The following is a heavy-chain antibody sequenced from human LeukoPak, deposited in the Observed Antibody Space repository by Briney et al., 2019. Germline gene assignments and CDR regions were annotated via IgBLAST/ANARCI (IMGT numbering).Heavy chain of an antibody. CDR1: GFSFSTYD. J-gene: IGHJ4*02. V-gene: IGHV3-30*18. CDR2: ISSDGSHK. D-gene: IGHD3-9*01. CDR3: AKGSIDWYYFDY. Sequence: GGSLRLSCAASGFSFSTYDMHWVRQAPGKGLEWVAVISSDGSHKYWADSVKGRFTISRDNSKNTVYLQMNSLRAKDTAVYYCAKGSIDWYYFDYWGQGTLVTVSS.